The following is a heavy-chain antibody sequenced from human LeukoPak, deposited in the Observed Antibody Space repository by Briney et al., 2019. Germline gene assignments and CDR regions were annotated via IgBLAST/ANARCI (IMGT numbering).Heavy chain of an antibody. CDR3: ARESLYFYQDSGSYFGFQLDAFDI. V-gene: IGHV4-38-2*02. D-gene: IGHD1-26*01. CDR1: DYSISSGYGYY. Sequence: PSETLSLTCTVSDYSISSGYGYYWGWIRQPPGKGLEWIGNIYHSGITYYNHFNSSLKSRVTISIDTSKNQFSLKLSSVTAADTAVYYCARESLYFYQDSGSYFGFQLDAFDIWGQGTMVTVSS. J-gene: IGHJ3*02. CDR2: IYHSGIT.